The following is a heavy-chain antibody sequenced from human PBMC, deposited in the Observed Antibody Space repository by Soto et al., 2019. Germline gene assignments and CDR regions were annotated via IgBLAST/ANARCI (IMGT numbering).Heavy chain of an antibody. CDR3: ATPYSSSWFSPFDY. V-gene: IGHV3-23*01. CDR1: GFTFGSYA. J-gene: IGHJ4*02. CDR2: IGAGYGT. Sequence: EVQLLESGGGLVQPGGSLRLSCAASGFTFGSYAMSWVRQAPGKGLEWVSSIGAGYGTYYADSVKGLFTISRDNSKNTLYLPMNSLRAEDTAIYYCATPYSSSWFSPFDYWGQGSLVTVSS. D-gene: IGHD6-13*01.